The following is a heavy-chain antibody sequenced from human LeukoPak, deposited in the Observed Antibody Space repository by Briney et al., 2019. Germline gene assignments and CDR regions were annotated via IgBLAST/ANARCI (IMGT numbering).Heavy chain of an antibody. CDR3: AKGGHYYDSSGLRDAFDI. V-gene: IGHV3-23*01. CDR2: ISGSGGST. D-gene: IGHD3-22*01. Sequence: GGSLRLSCPASGFTFSSYAMSWVRQPPGKGLEWVSAISGSGGSTYYADSVKGRFTISRDNSKNTLYLQMNSLRAEDTAVYYCAKGGHYYDSSGLRDAFDIWGQGTMVTVSS. J-gene: IGHJ3*02. CDR1: GFTFSSYA.